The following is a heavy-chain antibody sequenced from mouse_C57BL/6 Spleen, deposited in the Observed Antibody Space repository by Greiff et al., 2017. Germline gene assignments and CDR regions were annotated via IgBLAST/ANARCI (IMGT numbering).Heavy chain of an antibody. CDR3: ARRCYGSSYDWYFDV. D-gene: IGHD1-1*01. CDR1: GYTFTSYW. Sequence: VQLQQPGAELVMPGASVKLSCKASGYTFTSYWMHWVKQRPGQGLEWIGEIDPSDSYTNYNQKFKGKSTLTVDKSSSTAYMQLSSLTSEDSAVYYCARRCYGSSYDWYFDVWGTGTTVTVSS. V-gene: IGHV1-69*01. J-gene: IGHJ1*03. CDR2: IDPSDSYT.